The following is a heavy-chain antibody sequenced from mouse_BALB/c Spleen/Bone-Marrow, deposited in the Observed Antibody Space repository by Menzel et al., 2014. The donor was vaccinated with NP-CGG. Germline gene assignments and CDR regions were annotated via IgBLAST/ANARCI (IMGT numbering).Heavy chain of an antibody. CDR1: GFSLTSYG. V-gene: IGHV2-9*02. Sequence: QVQLKESGPGLVAPSQSLSITCTVSGFSLTSYGVHWVRQPPGKGLEWLGVIWAGGSTNYNSALMSRLSISKDNSKSQVFLKMNSRQTDDTAMYYCARAAYRYDVTWFAYWGQGTLVTVSA. J-gene: IGHJ3*01. CDR3: ARAAYRYDVTWFAY. D-gene: IGHD2-14*01. CDR2: IWAGGST.